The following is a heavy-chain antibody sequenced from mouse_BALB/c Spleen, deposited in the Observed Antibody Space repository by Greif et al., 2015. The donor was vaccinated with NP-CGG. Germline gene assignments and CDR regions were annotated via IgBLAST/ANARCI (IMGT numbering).Heavy chain of an antibody. CDR2: IRNKANGYTT. D-gene: IGHD1-1*01. CDR1: GFTFTDYY. Sequence: EVQGVESGGGLVQPGGSLRLSCATSGFTFTDYYMSWVRQPPGKALEWLGFIRNKANGYTTEYSASVKGRFTISRDNSQSILYLQVNTLKAEDSATYYCARSPFTTEGAMDYWGQGTSVTVSS. CDR3: ARSPFTTEGAMDY. V-gene: IGHV7-3*02. J-gene: IGHJ4*01.